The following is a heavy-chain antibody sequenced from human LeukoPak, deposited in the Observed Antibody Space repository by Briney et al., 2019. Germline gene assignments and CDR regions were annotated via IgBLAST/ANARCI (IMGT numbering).Heavy chain of an antibody. CDR2: IIPIFGTA. J-gene: IGHJ4*02. CDR3: ARAGGGYSSGWFDY. D-gene: IGHD6-19*01. V-gene: IGHV1-69*13. CDR1: GGTFSIYA. Sequence: SVKVSFKASGGTFSIYAISWVRQAPGQGLEWMGGIIPIFGTANYTQKFQGRVTITADESTSTAYMELGSLRSEDTAVYYCARAGGGYSSGWFDYWGQGTLVTVSS.